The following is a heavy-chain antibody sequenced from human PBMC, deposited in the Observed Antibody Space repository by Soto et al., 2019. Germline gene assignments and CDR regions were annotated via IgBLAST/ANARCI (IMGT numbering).Heavy chain of an antibody. CDR1: GYTLTELS. CDR2: FDPEDGET. V-gene: IGHV1-24*01. D-gene: IGHD3-3*01. CDR3: ARDLGITIFGVVTLHTSYYFDY. J-gene: IGHJ4*02. Sequence: ASVKVSCKVSGYTLTELSMHWVRQAPGKGLEWMGGFDPEDGETIYAQKFQGRVTMTEDTSTDTVYMELSSLRSEDTAVYYCARDLGITIFGVVTLHTSYYFDYWGQGTLVTVSS.